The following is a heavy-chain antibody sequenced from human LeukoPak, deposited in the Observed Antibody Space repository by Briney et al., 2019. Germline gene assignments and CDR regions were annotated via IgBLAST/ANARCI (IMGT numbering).Heavy chain of an antibody. J-gene: IGHJ5*02. V-gene: IGHV1-2*02. CDR2: INPNSGGT. D-gene: IGHD3-3*01. CDR1: GYTFTGYY. CDR3: ARAIGIFGVVIGSRFDP. Sequence: ASVKVSCKASGYTFTGYYMHWVRPAPGQGLEWMGWINPNSGGTNYAQKFQGRVTMTRDTSISTAYMELSRLRSDDTAVYYCARAIGIFGVVIGSRFDPWGQGTLVTVSS.